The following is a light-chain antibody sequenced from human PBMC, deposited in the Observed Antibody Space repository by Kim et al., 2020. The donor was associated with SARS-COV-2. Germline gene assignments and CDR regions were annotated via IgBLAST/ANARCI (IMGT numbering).Light chain of an antibody. CDR1: SSDVGGYIY. CDR3: SSYTSSNTWV. Sequence: QSALTQPASVSGSPGQSITISCTGTSSDVGGYIYVSWYQQCPGKAPKLMISDVNSRSSGVSIRFSGSKSGNTASLTISGLQAEDEADYYCSSYTSSNTWVFGGGTQLTVL. CDR2: DVN. J-gene: IGLJ3*02. V-gene: IGLV2-14*01.